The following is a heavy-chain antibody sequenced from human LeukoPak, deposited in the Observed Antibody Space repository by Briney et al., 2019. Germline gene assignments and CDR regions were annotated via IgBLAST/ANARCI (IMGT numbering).Heavy chain of an antibody. CDR3: AKDKDYYDSSGFHHTGALDY. CDR2: IRYDGSNK. J-gene: IGHJ4*02. Sequence: PTGGSLRLSCAASGFTFSSYGMHWVRQAPGKGLEWVAFIRYDGSNKYYADSVKGRFTISRDNSKNTPYLQMNSLTAEDTAVYHCAKDKDYYDSSGFHHTGALDYWGQGTLVTVSS. V-gene: IGHV3-30*02. CDR1: GFTFSSYG. D-gene: IGHD3-22*01.